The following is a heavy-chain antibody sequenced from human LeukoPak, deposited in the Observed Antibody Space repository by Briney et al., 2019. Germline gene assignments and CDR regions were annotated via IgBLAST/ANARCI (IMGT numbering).Heavy chain of an antibody. D-gene: IGHD3-22*01. CDR1: GFTFSSYA. CDR2: ISGSGGST. J-gene: IGHJ4*02. CDR3: AKARYYDSSGYYSPANY. Sequence: GGSLRLSCAASGFTFSSYAMSWVRQAPGKGLEWVSAISGSGGSTYYADSVKGRFTISRDNSKNTLYLQMNSLRAEDTAVYYCAKARYYDSSGYYSPANYWGQGTLVTVSS. V-gene: IGHV3-23*01.